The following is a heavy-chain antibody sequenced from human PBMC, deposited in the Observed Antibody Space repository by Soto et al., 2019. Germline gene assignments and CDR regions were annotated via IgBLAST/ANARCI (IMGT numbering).Heavy chain of an antibody. CDR1: GCSITSDTPY. D-gene: IGHD2-8*01. CDR2: IYYDGNT. V-gene: IGHV4-39*01. CDR3: ARSSIVPRLLMYPFDY. Sequence: SETLSLTCLVSGCSITSDTPYWVWIRQPPGKGLESIGNIYYDGNTYYNPSLKSRVTISLDTSKNQFSLRLNSVTAADTAVYYCARSSIVPRLLMYPFDYWGQGTLVTVS. J-gene: IGHJ4*02.